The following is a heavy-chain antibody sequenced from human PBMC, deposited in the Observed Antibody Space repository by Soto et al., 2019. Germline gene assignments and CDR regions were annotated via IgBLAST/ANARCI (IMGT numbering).Heavy chain of an antibody. J-gene: IGHJ6*02. CDR1: GFTFSSYS. D-gene: IGHD3-10*01. V-gene: IGHV3-48*02. CDR3: TRDQHYYGSGSYYYYGMDV. Sequence: EVQLVESGGGLVQPGGSLRLSCAASGFTFSSYSMNWVRQAPGKGLEWVSYISSSSSTIYYADSVKGRFTISRDNAKNSLHLQMNSLRDEDTAVYYCTRDQHYYGSGSYYYYGMDVWGQGTTVTVSS. CDR2: ISSSSSTI.